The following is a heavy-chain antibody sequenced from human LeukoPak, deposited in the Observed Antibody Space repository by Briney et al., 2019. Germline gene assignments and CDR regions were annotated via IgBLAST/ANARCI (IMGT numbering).Heavy chain of an antibody. CDR2: IDHSGSP. Sequence: SETLSLTCAVSSGSFSGYYWSWIRQPPGKGLEWIGDIDHSGSPNYNPSLKSRVTMSIDTSKNQFSLKLSSVTAADTAVYYCAREADGYCSGVSCFDAFDIWGQGTMVTVPS. CDR1: SGSFSGYY. J-gene: IGHJ3*02. D-gene: IGHD2-15*01. V-gene: IGHV4-34*01. CDR3: AREADGYCSGVSCFDAFDI.